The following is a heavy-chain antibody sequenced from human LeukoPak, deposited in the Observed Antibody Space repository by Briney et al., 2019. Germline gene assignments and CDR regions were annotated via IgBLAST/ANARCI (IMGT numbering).Heavy chain of an antibody. CDR2: ISAYNGHT. CDR3: ARVSGSYRGAIDY. J-gene: IGHJ4*02. Sequence: ASVKVSCKASGYTFTRYGISWVRQAPGQRLEWMGWISAYNGHTNYTQKLQGRVTMTTDTSTSTAYMELRSLRSDDTAVYHCARVSGSYRGAIDYWGQGTLVTVSS. CDR1: GYTFTRYG. V-gene: IGHV1-18*01. D-gene: IGHD1-26*01.